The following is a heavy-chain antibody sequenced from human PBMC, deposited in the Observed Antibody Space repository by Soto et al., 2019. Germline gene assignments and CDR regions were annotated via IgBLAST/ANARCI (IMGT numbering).Heavy chain of an antibody. D-gene: IGHD6-6*01. CDR2: IYYSGST. CDR1: GGSVSSGGYY. Sequence: SLSSACPVSGGSVSSGGYYRSWILQHPGKGLEWIGYIYYSGSTYYNPSLKSRVTISVDTSKNQFSLKLSSVTAADTAVYYCAREGPGDSSSFFDYWGQGTLATVSS. V-gene: IGHV4-31*03. J-gene: IGHJ4*02. CDR3: AREGPGDSSSFFDY.